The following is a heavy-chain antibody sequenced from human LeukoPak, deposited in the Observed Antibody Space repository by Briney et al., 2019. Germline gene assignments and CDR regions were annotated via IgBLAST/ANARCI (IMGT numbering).Heavy chain of an antibody. V-gene: IGHV4-39*01. CDR2: IYYSGST. J-gene: IGHJ5*02. D-gene: IGHD4-17*01. CDR3: ARHYHGDYLGNWFGP. CDR1: GGSISSSSYY. Sequence: NPSETLSLTCTVSGGSISSSSYYWGWIRQPPGKGLEWIGSIYYSGSTYYNPSLKSRVTISVDTSKNQFSLKLSSVTAADTAVYYCARHYHGDYLGNWFGPWGQGTLVTVSS.